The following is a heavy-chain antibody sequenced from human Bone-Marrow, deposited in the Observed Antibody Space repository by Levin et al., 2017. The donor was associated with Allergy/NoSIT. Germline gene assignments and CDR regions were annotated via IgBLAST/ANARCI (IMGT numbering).Heavy chain of an antibody. Sequence: QPGGSLRLSCAASGFTVSSNYMSWVRQAPGKGLEWVSVIYSGGSTYYADSVKGRFTISRDNSKNTLYLQMNSLRAEDTAVYYCARDSFKSTVTSGSSPGTNWGQGTLVTVSS. D-gene: IGHD4-17*01. CDR1: GFTVSSNY. CDR3: ARDSFKSTVTSGSSPGTN. CDR2: IYSGGST. J-gene: IGHJ4*02. V-gene: IGHV3-53*01.